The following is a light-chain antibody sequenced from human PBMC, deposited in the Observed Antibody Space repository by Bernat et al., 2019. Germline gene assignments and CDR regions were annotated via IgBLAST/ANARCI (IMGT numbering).Light chain of an antibody. Sequence: QSVLTQPPSVSGAPGQRVTISCTGSSSNIGAPYDVHWYQQLPGTAPKLLIYGNNNRPSGVPDRFSGSKSGTSASLAITGLQAEDEADYYCHSYDNSLSVRVFGGGTKLTVL. V-gene: IGLV1-40*01. CDR1: SSNIGAPYD. CDR3: HSYDNSLSVRV. J-gene: IGLJ3*02. CDR2: GNN.